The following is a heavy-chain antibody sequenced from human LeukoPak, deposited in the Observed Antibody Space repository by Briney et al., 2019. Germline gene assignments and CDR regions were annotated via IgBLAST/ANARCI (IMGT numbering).Heavy chain of an antibody. Sequence: GRSLRLSCAASGLIFSSYEMNWVRQAPGKGLEWVSYISSSGSTIYYADSVKGRFTVSRDNAKNSLYLQMNSLRAEDTAVYYCAREGVYDPLDYWGQGTLVTVSS. CDR2: ISSSGSTI. D-gene: IGHD5/OR15-5a*01. CDR1: GLIFSSYE. J-gene: IGHJ4*02. CDR3: AREGVYDPLDY. V-gene: IGHV3-48*03.